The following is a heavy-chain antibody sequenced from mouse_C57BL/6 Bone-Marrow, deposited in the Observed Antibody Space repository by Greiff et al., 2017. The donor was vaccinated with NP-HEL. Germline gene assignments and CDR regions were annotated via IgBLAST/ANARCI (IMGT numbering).Heavy chain of an antibody. CDR2: IDPSDSYT. V-gene: IGHV1-50*01. CDR3: ARAVEAYYAMDY. CDR1: GYTFTSYW. D-gene: IGHD1-1*01. Sequence: QVQLQQPGAELVKPGASVKLSCKASGYTFTSYWMQWVKQRPGQGLEWIGEIDPSDSYTNYNQKFKGKATLTVDTSSSTAYMQLSSLTSEDSAVYYCARAVEAYYAMDYWGQGTSVTVSS. J-gene: IGHJ4*01.